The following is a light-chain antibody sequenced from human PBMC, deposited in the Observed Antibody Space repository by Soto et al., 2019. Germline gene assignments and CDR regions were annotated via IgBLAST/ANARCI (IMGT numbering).Light chain of an antibody. Sequence: QSVLTQPPSVSAAPGQKVTISCSGSSSNIGNNYVSWYQQLPGTAPKLLIYENNKRPSGIPDRFSGSKSGTLATLGITGLQTGDEADYYCGTWDSSLSAAVFGGGTQLTVL. CDR1: SSNIGNNY. V-gene: IGLV1-51*02. CDR2: ENN. J-gene: IGLJ7*01. CDR3: GTWDSSLSAAV.